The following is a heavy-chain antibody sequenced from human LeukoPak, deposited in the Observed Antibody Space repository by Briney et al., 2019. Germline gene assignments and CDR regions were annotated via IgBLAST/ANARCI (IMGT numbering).Heavy chain of an antibody. J-gene: IGHJ6*02. V-gene: IGHV3-66*01. CDR2: IYSGGST. CDR3: ATYLSPIVVVPAAMLPDYYYGMDV. CDR1: GFTLSSNY. Sequence: GGSLRLSCAASGFTLSSNYMSWVRQAAGKGLEWVSVIYSGGSTYYADSVKGRFTISRDNSKNTLYLQMNSLRAEHTAVYYCATYLSPIVVVPAAMLPDYYYGMDVWGQGTTVTVSS. D-gene: IGHD2-2*01.